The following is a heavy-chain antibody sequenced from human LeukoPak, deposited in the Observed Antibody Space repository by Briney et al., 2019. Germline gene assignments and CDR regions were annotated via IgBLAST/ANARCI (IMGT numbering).Heavy chain of an antibody. V-gene: IGHV4-31*03. Sequence: SETLSLTCTVSGGSISSGGYYWSWIRQHPGKGLEWIGYIYYSGSTYYNPSLKSRVTISVDTSKNQFSLKLSSVTAADTAVYFCARDSPGIASPGTDWGHGTLVTVSS. D-gene: IGHD6-13*01. J-gene: IGHJ4*01. CDR3: ARDSPGIASPGTD. CDR2: IYYSGST. CDR1: GGSISSGGYY.